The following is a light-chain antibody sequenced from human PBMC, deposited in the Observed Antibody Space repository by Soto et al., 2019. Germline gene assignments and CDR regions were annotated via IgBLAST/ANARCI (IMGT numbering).Light chain of an antibody. Sequence: EIVMTQSPATLSVSPGERATLSCRASQSVSSNLAWYQQKPGQAPRLLIYGASTRATGIPARFSGSGSGTEFTLTISSLQSEDFAVYYCQHYNNLPPPLTFGGGTKVDIK. V-gene: IGKV3-15*01. J-gene: IGKJ4*01. CDR2: GAS. CDR3: QHYNNLPPPLT. CDR1: QSVSSN.